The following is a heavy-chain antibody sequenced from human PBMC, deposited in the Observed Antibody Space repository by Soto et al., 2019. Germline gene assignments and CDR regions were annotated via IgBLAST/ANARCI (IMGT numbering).Heavy chain of an antibody. D-gene: IGHD2-15*01. Sequence: ASVKVSCKASGYIFTNFGVSWVLQAPGQGLEWMGWVSPHNAHTIFTNYAQKFQGRVTVTADISTATAYMELRGLQSDDTATYYCARVLIAERAYDSWGQGTLVTVS. CDR3: ARVLIAERAYDS. CDR1: GYIFTNFG. J-gene: IGHJ4*02. V-gene: IGHV1-18*01. CDR2: VSPHNAHTIFT.